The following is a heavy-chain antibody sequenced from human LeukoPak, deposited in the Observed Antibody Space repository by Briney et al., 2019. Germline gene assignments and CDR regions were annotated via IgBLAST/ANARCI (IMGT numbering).Heavy chain of an antibody. CDR2: IYPGDSDT. V-gene: IGHV5-51*01. Sequence: GEVLKISCKGVGYRFTTYWVAWGRQMPGKGLEWMGIIYPGDSDTRYSPSFQGQVTISADKSTSTAYLQWSSLKASDTAMYYCARPLVGTGYSSSWYFDSWGQGTLVTVSS. CDR3: ARPLVGTGYSSSWYFDS. D-gene: IGHD6-13*01. CDR1: GYRFTTYW. J-gene: IGHJ4*02.